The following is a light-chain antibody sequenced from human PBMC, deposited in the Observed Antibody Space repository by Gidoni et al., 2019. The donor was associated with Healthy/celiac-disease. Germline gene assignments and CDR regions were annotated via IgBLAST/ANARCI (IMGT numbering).Light chain of an antibody. CDR1: RLGDQY. CDR3: QAWDSSVV. V-gene: IGLV3-1*01. Sequence: SYERTQPPSVSVSPGQTASSTCSGDRLGDQYACWYQQKPGQSPVLVIYQDSKRPSGIPARFSASNSGNTATLTISGTQAMDEADYYCQAWDSSVVFGGGTKLTVL. CDR2: QDS. J-gene: IGLJ2*01.